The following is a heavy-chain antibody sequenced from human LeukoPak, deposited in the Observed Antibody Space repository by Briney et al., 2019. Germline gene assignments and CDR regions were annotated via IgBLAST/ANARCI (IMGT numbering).Heavy chain of an antibody. CDR2: LYDSGST. Sequence: PSETLSLTCTVSGGSIGSSDYYWDRIRQPPGKGLEWIGNLYDSGSTYYNPSLQSRVTISVDTSSNQFSLKLRSVTAAHTAVYYCARNTRPAYSGYENAFDIWGQGTMVTVSS. CDR3: ARNTRPAYSGYENAFDI. J-gene: IGHJ3*02. D-gene: IGHD5-12*01. V-gene: IGHV4-39*01. CDR1: GGSIGSSDYY.